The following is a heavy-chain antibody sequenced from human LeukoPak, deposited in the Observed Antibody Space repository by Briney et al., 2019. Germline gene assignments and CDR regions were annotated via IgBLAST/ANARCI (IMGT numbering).Heavy chain of an antibody. J-gene: IGHJ4*02. Sequence: GGALRLSCAASRITFDDYGMRWGPQPPGKGVGWVSGINWNGDSTGYGDSVKGRFTISRDNARNSLYLQMNSLRAEDTAFYYCAREQRYCGSTSCYSFFDYWGQGTLVTVSS. V-gene: IGHV3-20*04. CDR3: AREQRYCGSTSCYSFFDY. D-gene: IGHD2-2*01. CDR1: RITFDDYG. CDR2: INWNGDST.